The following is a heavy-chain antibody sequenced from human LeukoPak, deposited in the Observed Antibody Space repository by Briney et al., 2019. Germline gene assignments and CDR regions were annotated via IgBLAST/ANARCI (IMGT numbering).Heavy chain of an antibody. J-gene: IGHJ4*02. CDR2: IYHSGST. CDR3: ASSRHCSSTSCYSSFDY. Sequence: PSETLSLTCTVSGYSISSGYYWGWIRQPPGKGLEWIGSIYHSGSTYYNPSLKSRVTISVDTSKNQFSLKLSSVTAADTAVYYCASSRHCSSTSCYSSFDYWGQGTLVTVSS. CDR1: GYSISSGYY. D-gene: IGHD2-2*01. V-gene: IGHV4-38-2*02.